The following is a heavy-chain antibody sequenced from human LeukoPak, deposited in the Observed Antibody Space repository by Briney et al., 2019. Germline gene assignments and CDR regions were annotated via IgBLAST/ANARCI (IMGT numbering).Heavy chain of an antibody. CDR1: GFTFSSYG. CDR2: IWYDGSNK. CDR3: ARGAAAAGKGDWFDP. J-gene: IGHJ5*02. V-gene: IGHV3-33*01. Sequence: GGSLRLSCAASGFTFSSYGMHWARQAPGKGLEWVAVIWYDGSNKYYADSVKGRFTISRDNSKNTLYLQMNSLRAEDTAVYYCARGAAAAGKGDWFDPWGQGTLVTVSS. D-gene: IGHD6-13*01.